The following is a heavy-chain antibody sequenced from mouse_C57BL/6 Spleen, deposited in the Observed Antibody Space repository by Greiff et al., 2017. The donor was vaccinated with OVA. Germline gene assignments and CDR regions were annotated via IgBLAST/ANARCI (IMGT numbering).Heavy chain of an antibody. Sequence: VQLQQPGAELVKPGASVKMSCKASGYTFTSYWITWVKQRPGQGLAWIGDIYPGSGSTNYNEKFKSKATLTVDTSSSTAYMQLSSLTSEDSAVYYCARRGRPTGSWFAYWGQGTLVTVSA. CDR2: IYPGSGST. CDR3: ARRGRPTGSWFAY. J-gene: IGHJ3*01. V-gene: IGHV1-55*01. D-gene: IGHD4-1*02. CDR1: GYTFTSYW.